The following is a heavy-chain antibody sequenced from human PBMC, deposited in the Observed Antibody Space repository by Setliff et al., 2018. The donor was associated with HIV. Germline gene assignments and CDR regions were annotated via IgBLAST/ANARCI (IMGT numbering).Heavy chain of an antibody. CDR2: IFYSGST. CDR1: GFTFSDAW. Sequence: ESLKISCAGSGFTFSDAWITWIRQPPGKGLEWIGYIFYSGSTNYNPSLKSRVTISVDASKNQFSLRLSSVTAADTAVYYCARDPPGYGDSKDYWGQGKLVTVSS. CDR3: ARDPPGYGDSKDY. V-gene: IGHV4-59*01. J-gene: IGHJ4*02. D-gene: IGHD4-17*01.